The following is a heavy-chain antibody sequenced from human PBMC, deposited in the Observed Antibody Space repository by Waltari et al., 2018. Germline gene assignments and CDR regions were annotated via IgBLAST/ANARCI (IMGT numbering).Heavy chain of an antibody. Sequence: QVQLVESGGGVVQPGGSLRLSCAASGFTFSSYGMPWVRQAPGKGLEWVAFIRYDGSNKYYADSVKGRFTISRDNSKNTLYLQMNSLRADDTAVYYCAGLLWFGELLSHMDVWGKGTTVTVSS. CDR3: AGLLWFGELLSHMDV. CDR1: GFTFSSYG. CDR2: IRYDGSNK. V-gene: IGHV3-30*02. J-gene: IGHJ6*03. D-gene: IGHD3-10*01.